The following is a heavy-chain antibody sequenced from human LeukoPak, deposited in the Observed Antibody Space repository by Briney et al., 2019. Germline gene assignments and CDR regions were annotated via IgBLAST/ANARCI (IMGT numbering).Heavy chain of an antibody. V-gene: IGHV3-74*01. J-gene: IGHJ4*02. CDR3: VRDRLHYGEYEKTLDY. CDR1: GFTFSSYW. D-gene: IGHD2/OR15-2a*01. Sequence: GGSLRLSCAASGFTFSSYWMHWIRQAPGKGLVWVSRINSDGSSTSYADSVKGRFTISRDNAKNTLYLQMNSLRADDTAVYYCVRDRLHYGEYEKTLDYWGQGTLVTVSS. CDR2: INSDGSST.